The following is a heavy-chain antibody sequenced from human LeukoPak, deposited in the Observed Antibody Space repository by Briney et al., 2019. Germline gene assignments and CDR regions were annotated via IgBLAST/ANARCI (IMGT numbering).Heavy chain of an antibody. J-gene: IGHJ4*02. CDR3: ARGSSSWYDY. V-gene: IGHV3-48*03. D-gene: IGHD6-13*01. CDR1: GFTFSNYE. CDR2: ISSSGSTM. Sequence: PGGSLRLSCAASGFTFSNYEMNWVRQAPGKGLGWVSYISSSGSTMYYADSVKGRFTISRDNAKNSLYLQMNSLRAEDTAVYYCARGSSSWYDYWGQGTLVSVSS.